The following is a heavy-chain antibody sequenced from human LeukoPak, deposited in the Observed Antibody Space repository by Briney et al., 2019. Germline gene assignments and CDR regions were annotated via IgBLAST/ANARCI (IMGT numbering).Heavy chain of an antibody. J-gene: IGHJ2*01. D-gene: IGHD6-6*01. Sequence: GESLKISCKGSGYSFTSYWIGWVRQMPGKGLEWMGIIYPGDSDTRYSPSFQGQVTISVDKSISTAYLQWSSLKASDTAVYYCARYSSSSGSYWYFDLWGRGTLVTVSS. CDR1: GYSFTSYW. CDR2: IYPGDSDT. CDR3: ARYSSSSGSYWYFDL. V-gene: IGHV5-51*01.